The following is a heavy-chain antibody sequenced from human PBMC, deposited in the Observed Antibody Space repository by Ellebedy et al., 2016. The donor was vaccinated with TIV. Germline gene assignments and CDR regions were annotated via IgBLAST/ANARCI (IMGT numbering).Heavy chain of an antibody. CDR1: GGSVSSGSYY. Sequence: SETLSLXXTVSGGSVSSGSYYWSWIRQPPGKGLEWIGYIYYSGSTNYNPSLKSRVTISVDTSKNQFSLKLSSVTAADTAVYYCARASGSLYFDYWGQGTLVTVSS. V-gene: IGHV4-61*01. J-gene: IGHJ4*02. CDR3: ARASGSLYFDY. CDR2: IYYSGST. D-gene: IGHD1-26*01.